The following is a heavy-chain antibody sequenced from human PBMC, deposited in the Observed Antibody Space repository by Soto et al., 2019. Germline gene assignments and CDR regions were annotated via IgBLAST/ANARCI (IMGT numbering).Heavy chain of an antibody. CDR1: GFTFSSYW. CDR2: IKQDGSEK. CDR3: AREPRSWPPLIYYYYYGMDV. V-gene: IGHV3-7*01. D-gene: IGHD6-13*01. Sequence: EVQLVESGGGLVQPGGSLRLSCAASGFTFSSYWMSWVRQAPGKGLEWVANIKQDGSEKYYVDSVKGRFTISRDNAKNSLYLQMNSLRAEDTAVYYCAREPRSWPPLIYYYYYGMDVWGQGTTVTVSS. J-gene: IGHJ6*02.